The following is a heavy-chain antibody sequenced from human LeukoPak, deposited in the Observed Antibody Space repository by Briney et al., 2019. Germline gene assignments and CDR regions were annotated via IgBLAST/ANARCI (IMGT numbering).Heavy chain of an antibody. CDR1: GGSITQTNY. V-gene: IGHV4-4*02. CDR2: VNLQGST. J-gene: IGHJ4*02. CDR3: AREGGPYRPLDY. Sequence: SETLSLTCGVSGGSITQTNYWPWVRQPPGKGLEWIGEVNLQGSTNYNPSLMGRVAISVHTSENHVSLQLTSVTAADTAVYYCAREGGPYRPLDYSGQGTLVTVSS.